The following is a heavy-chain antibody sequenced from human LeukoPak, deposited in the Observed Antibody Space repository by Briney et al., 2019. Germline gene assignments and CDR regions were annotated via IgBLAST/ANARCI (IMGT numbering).Heavy chain of an antibody. D-gene: IGHD3-22*01. CDR3: AATLARRYSYDSSGYYSDYGMDV. J-gene: IGHJ6*02. Sequence: GGSLRLSCAASGFTFSSYAMSWVRQAPGKGLEWVSTISGSGGSTYYADSVKGRFIISRDNSKNTLYLQMNSLRAEDTAVYYCAATLARRYSYDSSGYYSDYGMDVWGQGTTVTVSS. CDR1: GFTFSSYA. CDR2: ISGSGGST. V-gene: IGHV3-23*01.